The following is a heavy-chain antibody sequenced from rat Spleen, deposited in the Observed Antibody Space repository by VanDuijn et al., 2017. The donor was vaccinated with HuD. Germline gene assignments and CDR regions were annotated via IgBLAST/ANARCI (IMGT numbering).Heavy chain of an antibody. CDR1: GFSLTSNS. D-gene: IGHD1-11*01. CDR3: TRDGGYSEAY. Sequence: QVQLMESGPGLVQPSQTLSLTCTVSGFSLTSNSVHWVRQPPGKGLERLGGIWGDGSTDYNSALKSRLSISRDTSKSQVFLKMNSLQTDDTAIYFCTRDGGYSEAYWGQGTLVTVSS. CDR2: IWGDGST. J-gene: IGHJ3*01. V-gene: IGHV2-1*01.